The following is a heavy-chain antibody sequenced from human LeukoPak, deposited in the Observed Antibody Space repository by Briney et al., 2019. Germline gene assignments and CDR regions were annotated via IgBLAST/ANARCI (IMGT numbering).Heavy chain of an antibody. CDR1: GYTFTGYY. Sequence: GASVKVSCKASGYTFTGYYMHWVRQAPGQGLAWMGWINPNSGGTNYAQKFQGRVTMTRDTSISTAYMELSRLRSDDTAVYYCARVSSLYYYDSSGYYYGRRPYYFDYWGQGTLVTVSS. V-gene: IGHV1-2*02. D-gene: IGHD3-22*01. J-gene: IGHJ4*02. CDR3: ARVSSLYYYDSSGYYYGRRPYYFDY. CDR2: INPNSGGT.